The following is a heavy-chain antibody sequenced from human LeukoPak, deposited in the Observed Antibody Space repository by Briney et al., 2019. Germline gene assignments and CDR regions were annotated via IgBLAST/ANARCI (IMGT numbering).Heavy chain of an antibody. CDR2: IFHTEIA. J-gene: IGHJ4*02. D-gene: IGHD6-19*01. V-gene: IGHV4-4*02. CDR3: ARGGSGWCPFDY. Sequence: SGTQSLTCAVSGGSISSSNWWSWVRQTPEKGLEWIGEIFHTEIAYYNPSLESRVTISIDKSKNQFSLKVISVTAADTAVYYCARGGSGWCPFDYWGQGTLV. CDR1: GGSISSSNW.